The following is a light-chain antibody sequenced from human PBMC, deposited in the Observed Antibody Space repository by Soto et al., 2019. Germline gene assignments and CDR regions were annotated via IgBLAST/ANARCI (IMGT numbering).Light chain of an antibody. J-gene: IGLJ2*01. Sequence: QSVLTQPPSVSGAPGQRVTISCTGNSSNLGAGYDVHWYQQLPGAAPKLVIFGNRNRPSGVPERFSGSKSGNTASLTISGLQAEDEADYYCTSYTNKVLFGEGTKLTVL. CDR1: SSNLGAGYD. CDR2: GNR. CDR3: TSYTNKVL. V-gene: IGLV1-40*01.